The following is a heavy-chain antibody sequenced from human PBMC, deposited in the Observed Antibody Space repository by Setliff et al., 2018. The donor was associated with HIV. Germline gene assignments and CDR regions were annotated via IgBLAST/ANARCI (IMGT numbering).Heavy chain of an antibody. CDR1: GYTFSNYY. Sequence: GASVKVSCKASGYTFSNYYVHWVRQAPGQGLEWMGWINPNSGGTNYAQKFQGRVTMTRDTSTSTAYMELRSLRSDDTAVYYCARGGFLGSSSWYSIGDYYYGMDVWGQGTTVTVSS. D-gene: IGHD6-13*01. V-gene: IGHV1-2*02. CDR2: INPNSGGT. J-gene: IGHJ6*02. CDR3: ARGGFLGSSSWYSIGDYYYGMDV.